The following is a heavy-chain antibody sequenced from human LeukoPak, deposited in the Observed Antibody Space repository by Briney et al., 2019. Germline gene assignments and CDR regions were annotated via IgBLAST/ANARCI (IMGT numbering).Heavy chain of an antibody. V-gene: IGHV3-21*01. D-gene: IGHD3-22*01. CDR2: ISSSGSYI. J-gene: IGHJ4*02. CDR1: GFTVSRNY. CDR3: AKDRYFYDSSGYLDY. Sequence: GGSLRLSCAASGFTVSRNYMSWVRQAPGKGLEWVSSISSSGSYIYYTDSVKGRFTISRDNSKNTLYLQMNSLRAEDTAVYYCAKDRYFYDSSGYLDYWGQGTLVTVSS.